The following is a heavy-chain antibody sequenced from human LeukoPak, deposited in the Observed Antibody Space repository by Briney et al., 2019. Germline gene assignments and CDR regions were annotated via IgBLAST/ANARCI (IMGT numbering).Heavy chain of an antibody. V-gene: IGHV3-74*01. J-gene: IGHJ4*02. Sequence: GGSLRLSCAASGFTFSSYWMHWVRQAPGKGLVWVSRINSDGSSTSYADSVKGRFTISRDNAKNTLYLQMNSLRAEDTAVYYCAREDSSGWYEDYWGQGTLVTVSS. CDR1: GFTFSSYW. CDR2: INSDGSST. CDR3: AREDSSGWYEDY. D-gene: IGHD6-19*01.